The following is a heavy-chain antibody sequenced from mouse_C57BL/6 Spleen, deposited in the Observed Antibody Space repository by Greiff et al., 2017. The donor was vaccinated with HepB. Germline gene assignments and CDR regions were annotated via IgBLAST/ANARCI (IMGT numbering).Heavy chain of an antibody. Sequence: VQLQQSGPELVKPGDSVKISCKASGYSFTGYFMNWVMQIHGKSLEWIGRINPYNGDTFYNQKFKGQATLTVDKSSSTAHMKLRSLTSEDSAVYYCARAYDGYLYYFEGWGQVTTLTVAS. J-gene: IGHJ2*01. CDR3: ARAYDGYLYYFEG. V-gene: IGHV1-20*01. D-gene: IGHD2-3*01. CDR1: GYSFTGYF. CDR2: INPYNGDT.